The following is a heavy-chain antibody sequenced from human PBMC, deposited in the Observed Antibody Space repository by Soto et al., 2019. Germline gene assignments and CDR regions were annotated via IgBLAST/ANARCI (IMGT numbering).Heavy chain of an antibody. D-gene: IGHD3-22*01. CDR3: ARARSPILGYDSSGYYYRDEREFDY. CDR2: IYYSGST. Sequence: QVQLQESGPGLVKPSQTLSLTCTVSGGSISSGGYYWSWIRQHPGKGLEWIGYIYYSGSTYYNPSLKSRVTISVDTSKNQFSLKLSSVTAADTAVYYCARARSPILGYDSSGYYYRDEREFDYWGQGTLVTVSS. CDR1: GGSISSGGYY. V-gene: IGHV4-31*03. J-gene: IGHJ4*02.